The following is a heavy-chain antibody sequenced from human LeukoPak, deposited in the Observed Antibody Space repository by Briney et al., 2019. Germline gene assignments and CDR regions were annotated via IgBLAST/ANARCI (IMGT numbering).Heavy chain of an antibody. CDR2: IKSKSDGGTT. J-gene: IGHJ4*02. CDR3: TTGRDLYYYDSSGAYYFDY. V-gene: IGHV3-15*01. CDR1: GFTFSDAW. Sequence: GGSLRLSCAASGFTFSDAWMSWVRQAPGKGLEWVGRIKSKSDGGTTDYAAPVKGRFTISRDDSKNTLFLQMNSLKTEDTAVYYCTTGRDLYYYDSSGAYYFDYWGQGTLVTVSS. D-gene: IGHD3-22*01.